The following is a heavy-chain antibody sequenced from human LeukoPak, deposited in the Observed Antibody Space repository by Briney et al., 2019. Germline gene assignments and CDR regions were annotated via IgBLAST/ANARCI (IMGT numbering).Heavy chain of an antibody. J-gene: IGHJ4*02. V-gene: IGHV4-34*01. CDR3: ARHKSFDYLSPIDS. CDR2: IYYTGST. CDR1: GGSFSDYS. Sequence: SSETLSLTCAVYGGSFSDYSWSWIRQPPGKGLEWIGSIYYTGSTYYKPSLKSRVTISVDASKNQISLKLSSVTAADTAVYFCARHKSFDYLSPIDSWGQGTLVTVSS. D-gene: IGHD3-9*01.